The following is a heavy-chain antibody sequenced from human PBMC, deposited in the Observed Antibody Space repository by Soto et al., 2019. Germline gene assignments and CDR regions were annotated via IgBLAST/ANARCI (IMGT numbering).Heavy chain of an antibody. J-gene: IGHJ4*02. V-gene: IGHV3-23*01. D-gene: IGHD3-22*01. CDR1: GFTFSSYA. CDR3: AKDIIVVVSSADY. CDR2: ISGSGGST. Sequence: EVQLLESGGGLVQPGGSLRLSCAASGFTFSSYAMSWVRQAPGKGLEWVSTISGSGGSTYYADSVKGRFTISRDNSRNTLYLQMNSLRAEVTAVYYCAKDIIVVVSSADYWGQGTLVIVSS.